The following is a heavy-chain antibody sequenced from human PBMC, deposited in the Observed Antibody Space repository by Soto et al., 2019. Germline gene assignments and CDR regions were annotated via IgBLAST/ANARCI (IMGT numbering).Heavy chain of an antibody. CDR3: AKSRIAPPTRVGMEV. J-gene: IGHJ6*02. V-gene: IGHV1-69*13. CDR2: IIPFFQAP. Sequence: SVKVSCKASGCNFSKYAISWVRQAPGQGLEWMGGIIPFFQAPNYAQRFQGRVTITADESTTTVYMEMSSLRSEDTALYYCAKSRIAPPTRVGMEVWGQATTVNVS. CDR1: GCNFSKYA. D-gene: IGHD6-13*01.